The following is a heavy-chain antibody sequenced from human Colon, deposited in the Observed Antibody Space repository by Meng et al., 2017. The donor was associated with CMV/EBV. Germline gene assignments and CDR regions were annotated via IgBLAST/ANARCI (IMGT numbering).Heavy chain of an antibody. CDR1: GAPFSNTNSY. V-gene: IGHV4-61*02. J-gene: IGHJ4*02. CDR2: IYTSGST. CDR3: AGPHHYFDY. Sequence: QAPLPQSGPGLVKPSETLSLTCPVPGAPFSNTNSYWGWVRQPAGKGLEYIGRIYTSGSTKYTPSLTSRVTISVDTSKRQIPLKLTSVTAADSALYYCAGPHHYFDYWGQGTLVTVSS.